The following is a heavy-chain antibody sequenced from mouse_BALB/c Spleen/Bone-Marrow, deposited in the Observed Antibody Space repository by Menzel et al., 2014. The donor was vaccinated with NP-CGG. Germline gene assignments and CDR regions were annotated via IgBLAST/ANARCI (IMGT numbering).Heavy chain of an antibody. J-gene: IGHJ4*01. CDR2: IWAGGST. CDR1: GLSLTSYG. V-gene: IGHV2-9*02. CDR3: ARARSGNYYAMDY. Sequence: VKLQESGPGLVAPSQSLSITCTVSGLSLTSYGVHWVRQPPGKGLEWLGVIWAGGSTNYNSALMSRLSISKDNSKSQVFLKMNSLQTDDTAMYYCARARSGNYYAMDYWGQGTSVTVSS. D-gene: IGHD2-1*01.